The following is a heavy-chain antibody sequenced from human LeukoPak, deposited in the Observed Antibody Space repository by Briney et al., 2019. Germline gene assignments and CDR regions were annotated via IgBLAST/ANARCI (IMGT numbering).Heavy chain of an antibody. V-gene: IGHV3-21*01. Sequence: GGSLRLSCAASGFTFSSYSMNWVRQAPGKGLEWVSSISSSSSYIYYADSVKGRFTISRDNAKNSLYLQMNSLRAEDTAVYYCARDQVLEWLLYGDAFDIWGQGTMVTASS. CDR1: GFTFSSYS. CDR2: ISSSSSYI. D-gene: IGHD3-3*01. CDR3: ARDQVLEWLLYGDAFDI. J-gene: IGHJ3*02.